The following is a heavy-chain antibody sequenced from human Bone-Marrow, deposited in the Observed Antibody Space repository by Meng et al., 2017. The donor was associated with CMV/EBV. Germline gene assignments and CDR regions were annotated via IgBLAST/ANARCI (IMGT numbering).Heavy chain of an antibody. D-gene: IGHD3-9*01. CDR3: AKDMYDTRVKRFDY. J-gene: IGHJ4*02. Sequence: GESLKISCAASGFTFSSYAMSWVRQAPGKGLEWVSAISGGGGSTYYADSVKGRFTISRDNSKNTLYLQMNSLRAEGTAVYYCAKDMYDTRVKRFDYWGQGTLVTVSS. CDR1: GFTFSSYA. V-gene: IGHV3-23*01. CDR2: ISGGGGST.